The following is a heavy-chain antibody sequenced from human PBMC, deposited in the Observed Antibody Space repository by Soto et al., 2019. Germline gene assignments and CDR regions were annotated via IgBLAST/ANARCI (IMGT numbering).Heavy chain of an antibody. Sequence: XATLSPTFTVSGDSISSSSSYYWCWIRQPPGKGLEYIGSIYYSGNTYYNPSLESRLTISVDTSKNQFSLRLTSVTAADTAVYFCARHYITATGIFVSTLTGYYFDFWGQGTLVTVPS. V-gene: IGHV4-39*01. J-gene: IGHJ4*02. CDR2: IYYSGNT. CDR1: GDSISSSSSYY. D-gene: IGHD6-13*01. CDR3: ARHYITATGIFVSTLTGYYFDF.